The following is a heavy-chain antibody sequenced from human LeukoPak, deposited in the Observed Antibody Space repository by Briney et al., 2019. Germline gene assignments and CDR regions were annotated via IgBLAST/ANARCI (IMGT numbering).Heavy chain of an antibody. D-gene: IGHD5-18*01. CDR3: ARVDTAMVIDY. CDR2: IIPILGIA. J-gene: IGHJ4*02. V-gene: IGHV1-69*04. CDR1: GGTFSSYA. Sequence: ASVKVSCKASGGTFSSYAISWVRQAPGQGLEWMGRIIPILGIANYAQEFQGRVTITADKSTSTAYMELSSLRSEDTAVYYCARVDTAMVIDYWGQGTLVTVSS.